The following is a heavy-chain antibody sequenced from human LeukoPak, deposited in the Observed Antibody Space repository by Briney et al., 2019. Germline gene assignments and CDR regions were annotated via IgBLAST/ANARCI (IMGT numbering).Heavy chain of an antibody. CDR1: GFTVSGNY. D-gene: IGHD2-15*01. V-gene: IGHV3-53*04. CDR2: IYSGADT. CDR3: ARAQYCSGGSCYSGTLGS. Sequence: GGSLRLSCAASGFTVSGNYMSWVRQAPGKGLEWVSVIYSGADTYYADSVKGRFTISRHSSQNTVYLQMNSLRAEDTAAYYCARAQYCSGGSCYSGTLGSWGQGTLVTVSS. J-gene: IGHJ5*02.